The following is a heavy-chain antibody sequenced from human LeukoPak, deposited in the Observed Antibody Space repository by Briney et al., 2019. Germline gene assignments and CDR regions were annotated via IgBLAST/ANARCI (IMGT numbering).Heavy chain of an antibody. CDR3: ARDRGKGYFDS. V-gene: IGHV3-33*01. CDR1: GLTFTSHG. D-gene: IGHD4-23*01. J-gene: IGHJ4*02. Sequence: PGTSLRLSCTTYGLTFTSHGFHWLRQVVGKRLEWVAFVRNDGSDTYHANSVQGRFSISRDNSKNTLYLQMNSLRVEDTAIYYCARDRGKGYFDSWGQGTQVTVSS. CDR2: VRNDGSDT.